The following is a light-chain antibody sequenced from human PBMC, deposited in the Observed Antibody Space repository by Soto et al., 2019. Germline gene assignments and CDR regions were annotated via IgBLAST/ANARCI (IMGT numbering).Light chain of an antibody. CDR2: EVG. CDR3: CSYAGSSTYV. J-gene: IGLJ1*01. CDR1: SSDVGSYNL. V-gene: IGLV2-23*02. Sequence: QSVLTQPASGSGSPGQSITISCTGTSSDVGSYNLVSGYQQHPGKAPKPMIYEVGKRPSGVSNRFSGSKSGNTASLTISGLQAEDEADYYCCSYAGSSTYVFGTGTKVTVL.